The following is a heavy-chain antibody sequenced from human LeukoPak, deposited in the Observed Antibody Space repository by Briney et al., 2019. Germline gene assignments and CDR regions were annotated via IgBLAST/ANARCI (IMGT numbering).Heavy chain of an antibody. J-gene: IGHJ4*02. CDR2: ISSSSSTI. Sequence: GGSLRLSCAASGFTFSSYSMNWVRQAPGKGLEWVSYISSSSSTIYYADSVKGRFTISRDNAKNSLYLQMNSLRAEDTAVYYCARDQLGATAPAFDYWGQGTLVTVSS. CDR3: ARDQLGATAPAFDY. V-gene: IGHV3-48*04. D-gene: IGHD1-26*01. CDR1: GFTFSSYS.